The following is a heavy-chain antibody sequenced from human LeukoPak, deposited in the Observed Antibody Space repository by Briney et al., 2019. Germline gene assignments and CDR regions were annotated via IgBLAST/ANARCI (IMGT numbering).Heavy chain of an antibody. J-gene: IGHJ4*02. CDR2: TYSGGST. CDR1: GFTVSSNY. D-gene: IGHD6-19*01. CDR3: ARVDTRLVFDY. Sequence: GGSLRLSCAASGFTVSSNYMSWVRQAPGKGLEWVSVTYSGGSTYYADSVKGRFTISRDNSKNTLYLQMDSLRAEDTAVYYCARVDTRLVFDYWGQGTLVTVSS. V-gene: IGHV3-66*02.